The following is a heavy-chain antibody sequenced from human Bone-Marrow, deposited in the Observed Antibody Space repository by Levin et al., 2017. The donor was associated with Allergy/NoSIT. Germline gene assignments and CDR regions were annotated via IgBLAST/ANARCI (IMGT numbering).Heavy chain of an antibody. Sequence: PGESLKISCTTSGFTFIKAWMSWARQTPGKGLEWVGRIKSESDGGTTDYASPVKDRFTISRDDSKNPLYLQLNGLKTEDTGIYYCTTYPLGIWGRGTLVTVSS. CDR2: IKSESDGGTT. V-gene: IGHV3-15*01. D-gene: IGHD7-27*01. CDR1: GFTFIKAW. CDR3: TTYPLGI. J-gene: IGHJ4*02.